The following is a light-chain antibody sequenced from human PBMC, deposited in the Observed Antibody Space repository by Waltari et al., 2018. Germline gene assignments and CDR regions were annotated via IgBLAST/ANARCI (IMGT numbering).Light chain of an antibody. CDR1: SGSIATNY. CDR3: QSYDNSLTV. V-gene: IGLV6-57*04. CDR2: EDK. Sequence: NFMLTQPHSVSESPGKTVTISCTRSSGSIATNYVQWYQQRPGSAPTTIIYEDKQRPSGVHDRCSGDRESSSNDESLTISGLKTEDEADYYCQSYDNSLTVFGGGTRLTVL. J-gene: IGLJ3*02.